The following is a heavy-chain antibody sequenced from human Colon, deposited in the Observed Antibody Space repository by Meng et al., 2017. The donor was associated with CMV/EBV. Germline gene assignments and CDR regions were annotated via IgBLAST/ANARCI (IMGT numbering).Heavy chain of an antibody. CDR1: GDSISNNNW. D-gene: IGHD3-3*01. J-gene: IGHJ5*01. CDR2: IYHSGST. Sequence: SETLSLTCTVSGDSISNNNWWSWVRQPPGKGLECIGEIYHSGSTNYNPSLKSRVTISVDASRNQFSLNLNSVTAADTAVYYCVREGGSGFLEWLSTFDSWGQGTLVTVS. CDR3: VREGGSGFLEWLSTFDS. V-gene: IGHV4-4*02.